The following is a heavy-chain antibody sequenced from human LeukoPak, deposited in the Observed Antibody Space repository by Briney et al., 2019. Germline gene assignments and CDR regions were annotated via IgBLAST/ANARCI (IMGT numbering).Heavy chain of an antibody. CDR2: IYSGGST. D-gene: IGHD3-10*01. CDR1: GFAFSSYW. CDR3: ARESTCYYGSGSYYRGYYFDY. J-gene: IGHJ4*02. V-gene: IGHV3-53*01. Sequence: PGGSLRLSCAASGFAFSSYWMSWVRQAPGKGLEGFSVIYSGGSTYYADSVKGRFTISRDNSKNTLYLQMNSLRAEDTAVYYCARESTCYYGSGSYYRGYYFDYWGQGTLVTVSS.